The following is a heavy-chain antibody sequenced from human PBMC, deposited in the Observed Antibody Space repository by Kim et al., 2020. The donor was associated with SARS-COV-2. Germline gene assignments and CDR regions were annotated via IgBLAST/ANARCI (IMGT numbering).Heavy chain of an antibody. CDR1: GGTFSSYA. CDR2: IIPIFGTA. Sequence: SVKVSCKASGGTFSSYAISWVRQAPGQGLEWMGGIIPIFGTANYAQKFQGRVTITADESTSTAYMELSSLRSEDTAVYYCARDSVDIVATTTLTRRGLFDYWGQGTLVTVSS. V-gene: IGHV1-69*13. D-gene: IGHD5-12*01. CDR3: ARDSVDIVATTTLTRRGLFDY. J-gene: IGHJ4*02.